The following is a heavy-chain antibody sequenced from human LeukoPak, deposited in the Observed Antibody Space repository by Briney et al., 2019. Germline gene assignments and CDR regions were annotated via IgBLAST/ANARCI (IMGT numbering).Heavy chain of an antibody. V-gene: IGHV3-64*01. CDR3: AKPTGTGVAKWYFDS. CDR1: GFTFSSYA. J-gene: IGHJ4*02. D-gene: IGHD3-10*01. CDR2: ISSNGGST. Sequence: GGSLRLSCAASGFTFSSYAMHWVRQAPGKGLEYVSAISSNGGSTYYANSVKGRFTISRDNSKNTLYLQMSSLRVEDTAVYYCAKPTGTGVAKWYFDSWGQGTLVTVSS.